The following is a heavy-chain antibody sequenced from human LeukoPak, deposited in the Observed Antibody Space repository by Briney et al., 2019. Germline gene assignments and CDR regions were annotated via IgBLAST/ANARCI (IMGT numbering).Heavy chain of an antibody. CDR1: GGSTSSYY. Sequence: PSETLSLTCTVSGGSTSSYYWSWIRQPPGKGLEWIGYIYYSGSTNYNPSLKSRVTISVDTSKNQFSLKLSSVTAADTAVYYCARVGCSSTSCYAGDYYYYGMDVWGQGTTVTVSS. CDR3: ARVGCSSTSCYAGDYYYYGMDV. CDR2: IYYSGST. D-gene: IGHD2-2*01. V-gene: IGHV4-59*01. J-gene: IGHJ6*02.